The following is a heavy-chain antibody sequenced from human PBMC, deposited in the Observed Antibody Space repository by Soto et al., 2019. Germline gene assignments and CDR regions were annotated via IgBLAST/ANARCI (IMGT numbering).Heavy chain of an antibody. D-gene: IGHD1-20*01. V-gene: IGHV1-69*13. Sequence: SVKISCKASGGTFSSYAISWVRQAPGQGLEWMGGIIPIFGTANYAQKFQGRVTITADESTSTAYMELSSLRSEDTAVYYCARVKWNRGYFYYGMDVYRQGTSVTVS. CDR2: IIPIFGTA. CDR3: ARVKWNRGYFYYGMDV. J-gene: IGHJ6*01. CDR1: GGTFSSYA.